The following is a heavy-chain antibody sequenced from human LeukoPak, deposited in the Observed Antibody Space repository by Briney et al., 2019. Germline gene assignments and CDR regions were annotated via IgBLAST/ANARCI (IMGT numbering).Heavy chain of an antibody. Sequence: GGSLRLSCAASGFTFEDYAMHWVRQAPGRGLEWVSGISRDSRSKIYADSVKGRFTISRDNAKNSLYLQMNSLRGEDTALYYCAKEPSGNYYMDVWGKGTTVTVSS. V-gene: IGHV3-9*01. CDR3: AKEPSGNYYMDV. J-gene: IGHJ6*03. CDR1: GFTFEDYA. CDR2: ISRDSRSK.